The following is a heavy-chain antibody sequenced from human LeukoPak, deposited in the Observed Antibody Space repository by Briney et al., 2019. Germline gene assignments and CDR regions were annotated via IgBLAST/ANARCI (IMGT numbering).Heavy chain of an antibody. Sequence: GRSLRLSCAASGFTFSSYGMHWVRQAPGKGLEWVAVISYDGSNKYYADSVKGRFTISRDNSKNTLYLQMNSLRAEDTAVYYCVKPPIGCSGGSCYAGFDYWGQGTLVTVSS. J-gene: IGHJ4*02. CDR1: GFTFSSYG. D-gene: IGHD2-15*01. CDR2: ISYDGSNK. CDR3: VKPPIGCSGGSCYAGFDY. V-gene: IGHV3-30*18.